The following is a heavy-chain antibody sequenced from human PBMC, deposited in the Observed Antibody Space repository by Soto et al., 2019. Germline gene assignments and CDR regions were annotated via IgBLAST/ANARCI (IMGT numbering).Heavy chain of an antibody. V-gene: IGHV1-69*13. CDR2: IIPIFGTA. Sequence: ASVKVSCKASGGTFSSYAISWVRQAPGQGLEWMGGIIPIFGTANYAQKFQGRVTITADESTSTAYMELSSLRSEDTAVYYCGIAVAGTLQIFLDYWGQGTLVTVSS. CDR3: GIAVAGTLQIFLDY. D-gene: IGHD6-19*01. J-gene: IGHJ4*02. CDR1: GGTFSSYA.